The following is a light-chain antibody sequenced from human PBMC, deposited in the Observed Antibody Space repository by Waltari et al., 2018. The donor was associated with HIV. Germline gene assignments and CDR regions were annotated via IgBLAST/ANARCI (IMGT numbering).Light chain of an antibody. J-gene: IGLJ2*01. CDR1: SRDIGTYDL. CDR2: EVS. CDR3: CSYGGSSTYVV. Sequence: QSALTQPASVSGSPGQSITISCTGTSRDIGTYDLVFWYQQHQGKAPKLLIDEVSERPSGVSNRFSGSKSGNTSSLTISGLQAEVETDYYCCSYGGSSTYVVFGGGTKVTVL. V-gene: IGLV2-23*02.